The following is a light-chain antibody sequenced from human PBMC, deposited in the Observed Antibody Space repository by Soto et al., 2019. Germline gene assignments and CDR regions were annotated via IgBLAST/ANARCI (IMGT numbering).Light chain of an antibody. CDR1: QSISDW. J-gene: IGKJ1*01. CDR3: QQYDSFPWT. V-gene: IGKV1-5*01. Sequence: DIQMTQSPSSLSASVGDRLTITCRASQSISDWLAWYQQTPGKAPKLLIFDVSSLESGVPSRFSGSGSGTEFTLTISSLQPDDFATYYCQQYDSFPWTFGQGTKVDIK. CDR2: DVS.